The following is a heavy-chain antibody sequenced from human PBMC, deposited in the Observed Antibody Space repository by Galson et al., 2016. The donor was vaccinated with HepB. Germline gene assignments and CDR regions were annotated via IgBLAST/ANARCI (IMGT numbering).Heavy chain of an antibody. CDR3: VHSDYVWGTYGFGTY. D-gene: IGHD3-16*02. Sequence: PALVKPTQTLTLTCSFSGLSLSSVGVGVGWIRQPPGKALEWLAIIYWDDDKRYSPSLKSRLTITKDTSKNQVVLTISNMDPVDTGTYYCVHSDYVWGTYGFGTYWGQGTLVTVSA. J-gene: IGHJ4*02. V-gene: IGHV2-5*02. CDR1: GLSLSSVGVG. CDR2: IYWDDDK.